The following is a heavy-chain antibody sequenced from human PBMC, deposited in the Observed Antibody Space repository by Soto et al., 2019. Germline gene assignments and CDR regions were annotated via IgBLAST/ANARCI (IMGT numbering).Heavy chain of an antibody. CDR2: ISDDGSKT. CDR3: AKDKQQVALGHWFDP. D-gene: IGHD6-13*01. Sequence: QGQLVESGGGVVQPGSSLRLSCTSSGFTFSRYGMNWVRQAPGKGLEWVAVISDDGSKTNYAESAKGRFTVSRDNSKNTVFLQMTSLRLEDTAVYYCAKDKQQVALGHWFDPWGQGTLVAVSS. V-gene: IGHV3-33*03. CDR1: GFTFSRYG. J-gene: IGHJ5*02.